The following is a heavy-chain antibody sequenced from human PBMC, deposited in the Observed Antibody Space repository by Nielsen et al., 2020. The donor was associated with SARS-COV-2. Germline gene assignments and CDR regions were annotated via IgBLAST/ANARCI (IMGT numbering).Heavy chain of an antibody. CDR2: IKQDGSEK. CDR3: ARTTGLGDGYNQFLPNDYYYYGMDV. D-gene: IGHD5-24*01. J-gene: IGHJ6*02. Sequence: WIRQPPGKGLEWVANIKQDGSEKYYVDSVKGRFTISRDNAKNSLYLQMNSLRAEDTAVYYCARTTGLGDGYNQFLPNDYYYYGMDVWGQGTTVTVSS. V-gene: IGHV3-7*01.